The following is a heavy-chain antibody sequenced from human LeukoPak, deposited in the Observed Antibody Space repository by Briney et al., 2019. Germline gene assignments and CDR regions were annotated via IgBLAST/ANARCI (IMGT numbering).Heavy chain of an antibody. V-gene: IGHV1-58*02. CDR1: RFTFISSG. Sequence: PQASVKVSCKASRFTFISSGMQWVRQARGQRLEWIGWIFVGSGNTNYAQKFQERVTIIRDMSTSTAYMELSSLRSEDTAVYYCAAPRRGPHTLMAPRDAFDMWGQGTMVTVSS. CDR3: AAPRRGPHTLMAPRDAFDM. J-gene: IGHJ3*02. CDR2: IFVGSGNT. D-gene: IGHD5-18*01.